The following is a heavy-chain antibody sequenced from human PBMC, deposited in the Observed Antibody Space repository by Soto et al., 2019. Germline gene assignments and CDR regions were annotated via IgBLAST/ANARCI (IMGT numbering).Heavy chain of an antibody. J-gene: IGHJ5*02. CDR2: ISKSSRAI. CDR3: ARGGSSFFDP. CDR1: GCSFSDYY. V-gene: IGHV3-11*01. D-gene: IGHD6-13*01. Sequence: QVQLVESGGGLVKPAGSLRLSCAASGCSFSDYYMSWIRQAPGKGLEWISYISKSSRAISYADSVKGRFTISRDNANNSLYLQLNSLRVEDTAVYYCARGGSSFFDPWGQGTLVIVSS.